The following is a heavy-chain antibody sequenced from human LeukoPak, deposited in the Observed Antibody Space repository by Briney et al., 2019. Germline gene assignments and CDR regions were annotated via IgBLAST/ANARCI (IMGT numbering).Heavy chain of an antibody. CDR1: GYTFGDFY. CDR2: INPNSGDT. Sequence: ASVKVSCKASGYTFGDFYLHWVRQAPGQGLEWMGRINPNSGDTSYAQKFQGRVTMTRDTSTSTVYMELSSLRSEDTAVYYCARGDYYDFWSGYYYSHYYGMDVWGQGTTVTVSS. D-gene: IGHD3-3*01. J-gene: IGHJ6*02. CDR3: ARGDYYDFWSGYYYSHYYGMDV. V-gene: IGHV1-2*06.